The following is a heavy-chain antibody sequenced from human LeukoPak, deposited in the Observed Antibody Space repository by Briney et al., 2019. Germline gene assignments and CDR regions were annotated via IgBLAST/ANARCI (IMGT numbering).Heavy chain of an antibody. CDR2: IRYDGSNK. CDR1: GFTVSSNY. V-gene: IGHV3-30*02. J-gene: IGHJ4*02. D-gene: IGHD3-22*01. Sequence: GGSLRLSCAASGFTVSSNYMSWVRQAPGKGLEWVAFIRYDGSNKYYADSVKGRFTISRDNSKNTLYLQMNSLRAEDTAVYYCVRDDDRPDNGLDYWGQGTLVTVSS. CDR3: VRDDDRPDNGLDY.